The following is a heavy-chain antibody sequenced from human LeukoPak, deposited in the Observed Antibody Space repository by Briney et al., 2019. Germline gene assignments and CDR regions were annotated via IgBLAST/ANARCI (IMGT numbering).Heavy chain of an antibody. CDR3: ARGSLWKYISTCYSSY. Sequence: PGGSLRHSCAHPGFTFSRSSTNWVRQAPGKGLEWVSYISSSSSTIYYADSVKGRFTISRDNAKNSLYLQMNSLRAEDTAVYYCARGSLWKYISTCYSSYWGQGTLVTVSS. CDR2: ISSSSSTI. D-gene: IGHD2-15*01. J-gene: IGHJ4*02. V-gene: IGHV3-48*01. CDR1: GFTFSRSS.